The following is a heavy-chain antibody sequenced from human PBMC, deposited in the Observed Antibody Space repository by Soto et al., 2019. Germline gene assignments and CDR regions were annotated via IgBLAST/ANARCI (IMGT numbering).Heavy chain of an antibody. V-gene: IGHV3-33*01. CDR3: ARSVVAGSDGLRDRLDY. J-gene: IGHJ4*02. D-gene: IGHD2-15*01. CDR1: GFHFSSYG. CDR2: IWNDGSKK. Sequence: QVQLVESGGGVVQPGSPLRLSCVASGFHFSSYGMHWVRQPPGKGLEWVAVIWNDGSKKLYGDPVKDRFTVSRDSPKNMLYLQISSLRAEDTARYYCARSVVAGSDGLRDRLDYWGQGTRVTVSS.